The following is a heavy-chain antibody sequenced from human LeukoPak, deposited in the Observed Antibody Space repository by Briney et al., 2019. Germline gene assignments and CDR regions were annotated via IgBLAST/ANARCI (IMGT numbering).Heavy chain of an antibody. D-gene: IGHD3-22*01. V-gene: IGHV4-61*02. Sequence: PLETLSLTCTVSGGSISSGSYYWSWIRQPAGKGLEWIGRIYTSGSTNYNPSLKSRVTISVDTSKNQFSLKLSSVTAADTAVYHCARGREDYYDSSGFDYWGQGTLVTASS. J-gene: IGHJ4*02. CDR3: ARGREDYYDSSGFDY. CDR2: IYTSGST. CDR1: GGSISSGSYY.